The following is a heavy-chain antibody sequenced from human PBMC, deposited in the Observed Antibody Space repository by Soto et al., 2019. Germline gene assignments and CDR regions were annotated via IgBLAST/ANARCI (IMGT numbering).Heavy chain of an antibody. D-gene: IGHD1-1*01. CDR1: GGTFTSYA. CDR3: ARELERHNYYYGMDV. J-gene: IGHJ6*02. Sequence: QVPLVQSGAEVKKPGSSVKVSCKASGGTFTSYAVVWVRQAPGQGLEWMGGIVPILGTSKYAQRFQGRVSLIADGSWSTVYMELSSLRYDDTAIYYCARELERHNYYYGMDVWGQGTTVTVSS. V-gene: IGHV1-69*01. CDR2: IVPILGTS.